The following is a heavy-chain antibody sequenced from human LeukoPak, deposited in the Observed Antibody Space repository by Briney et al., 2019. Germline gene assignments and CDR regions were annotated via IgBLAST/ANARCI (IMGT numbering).Heavy chain of an antibody. CDR3: ARLPRTVTHWDY. CDR2: INPDGSTN. J-gene: IGHJ4*02. V-gene: IGHV3-7*01. CDR1: GFIFSRHW. Sequence: GGSLRLSCAGSGFIFSRHWMSWVRQAPGKGLEWVGSINPDGSTNQYLDSLKGRFTIYRDNGRNSLFLQMTSLRADDTAFYYCARLPRTVTHWDYWGRGTLITVSS. D-gene: IGHD1-1*01.